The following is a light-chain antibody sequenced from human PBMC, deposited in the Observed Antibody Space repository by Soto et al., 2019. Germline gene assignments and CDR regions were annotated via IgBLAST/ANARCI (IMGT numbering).Light chain of an antibody. CDR3: QSYDSSLSGYV. CDR1: SSNIGAGYD. CDR2: GNS. V-gene: IGLV1-40*01. Sequence: QLVLTQPPSVSGAPGQRVNISCTGSSSNIGAGYDVHWFQQFPGTAPKLLIFGNSNRPSGVPDRFSGSKSGTSASLAITGLQAEDEADYYCQSYDSSLSGYVFGAGTKLTVL. J-gene: IGLJ1*01.